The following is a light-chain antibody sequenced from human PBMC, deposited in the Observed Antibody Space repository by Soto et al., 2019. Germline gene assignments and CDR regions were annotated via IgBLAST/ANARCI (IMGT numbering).Light chain of an antibody. Sequence: EIVLTQSPGTLSLSPGERATLSCRASQSVSSSYLAWYQQKPGQAPRLLIYGASSRATGIPDRFSGSGSGKGFPLTIRQLGPEDFAVYYCQQYNRAPRTFGQGTKVEIK. CDR2: GAS. CDR1: QSVSSSY. V-gene: IGKV3-20*01. CDR3: QQYNRAPRT. J-gene: IGKJ1*01.